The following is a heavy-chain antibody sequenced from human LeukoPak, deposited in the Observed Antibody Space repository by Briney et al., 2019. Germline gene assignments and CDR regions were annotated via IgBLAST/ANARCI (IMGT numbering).Heavy chain of an antibody. J-gene: IGHJ6*04. D-gene: IGHD2-2*01. CDR3: ARLVGFYYYYYGMDV. CDR2: ISSSGSTI. V-gene: IGHV3-48*03. Sequence: GGSLRLSCAASGFTFSSYEMNWVRQAPGKGLEWVSYISSSGSTIYYADSVKGRFTISRDNAKNSLYLQMNSLRAEGTAVYYCARLVGFYYYYYGMDVWGKGTTVTVSS. CDR1: GFTFSSYE.